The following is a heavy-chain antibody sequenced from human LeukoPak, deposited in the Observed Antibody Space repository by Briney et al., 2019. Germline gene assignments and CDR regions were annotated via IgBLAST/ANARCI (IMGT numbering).Heavy chain of an antibody. Sequence: SETLSLTCTVSGYSISSGYYWGWIRPPPGKGLEWIGSIYHSGITYYNPSLKSRVTISVDTSKNQFSLNLSSVTAADTAVYYCARDQRWSSRSYYYYYMDVWGKGTTVTVSS. J-gene: IGHJ6*03. D-gene: IGHD6-13*01. V-gene: IGHV4-38-2*02. CDR3: ARDQRWSSRSYYYYYMDV. CDR1: GYSISSGYY. CDR2: IYHSGIT.